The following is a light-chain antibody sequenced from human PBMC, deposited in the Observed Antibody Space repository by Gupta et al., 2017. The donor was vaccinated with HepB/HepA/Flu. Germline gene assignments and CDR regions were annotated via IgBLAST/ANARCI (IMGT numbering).Light chain of an antibody. V-gene: IGKV2-28*01. CDR1: NY. Sequence: NYLDWYLQKPGQSPQLLIYLGSNRASGVPDRFSGSGSGADFTLKISRVEADDVGVYYFMQALESPRTFGQGTKLEIK. J-gene: IGKJ2*02. CDR2: LGS. CDR3: MQALESPRT.